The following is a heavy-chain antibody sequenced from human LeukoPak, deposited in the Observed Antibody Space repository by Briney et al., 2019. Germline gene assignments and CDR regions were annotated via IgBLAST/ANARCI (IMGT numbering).Heavy chain of an antibody. V-gene: IGHV3-7*01. CDR3: ARVIAPYDFWSGYYLDY. D-gene: IGHD3-3*01. CDR2: IKQDGSEK. CDR1: GFTFSSYS. J-gene: IGHJ4*02. Sequence: PGGSLRLSCAASGFTFSSYSMNWVRQAPGKGLEWVANIKQDGSEKYYVDSVKGRFTISRDNAKNSLYLQMNSLRAEDTAVYYCARVIAPYDFWSGYYLDYWGQGTLVTVSS.